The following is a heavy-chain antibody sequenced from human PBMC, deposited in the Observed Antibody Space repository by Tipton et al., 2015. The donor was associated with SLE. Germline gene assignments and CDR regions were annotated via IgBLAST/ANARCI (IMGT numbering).Heavy chain of an antibody. V-gene: IGHV4-34*01. D-gene: IGHD6-19*01. Sequence: TLSLTCAVHGGSFSGYFWSWVRQPPEKGLEWIGEIDHSGSTNYNPSLKSRVTISVDTSKTQFSLKLSSVTAADTAVYYCARAPSSIAVAGTYWGQGTLVTVSS. CDR1: GGSFSGYF. CDR2: IDHSGST. CDR3: ARAPSSIAVAGTY. J-gene: IGHJ4*02.